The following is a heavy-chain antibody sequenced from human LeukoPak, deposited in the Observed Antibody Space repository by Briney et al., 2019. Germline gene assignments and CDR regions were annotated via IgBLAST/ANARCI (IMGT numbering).Heavy chain of an antibody. J-gene: IGHJ4*02. CDR3: ARVYPTRVAGDY. CDR1: GFTFSSYE. Sequence: GGSLRLSCAASGFTFSSYEMNWVRQAPGKGLEWVSYISSSGSTIYYADSVKGRFTISRDNAKNSLYPQMNSLRAEDTAVYYCARVYPTRVAGDYWGQGTLVTVSS. V-gene: IGHV3-48*03. D-gene: IGHD3-10*01. CDR2: ISSSGSTI.